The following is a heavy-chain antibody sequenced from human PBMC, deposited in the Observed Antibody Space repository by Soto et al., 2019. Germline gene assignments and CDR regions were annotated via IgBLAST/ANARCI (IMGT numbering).Heavy chain of an antibody. Sequence: QVQLVQSGAEVKKPGSSVKVSCKASGGTFSSYAISWVRQAPGQGLEWMGGIIPIFGTANYAQKFQGRVTITADESTRTAYRGLSSLRSEDTAVYYCARHVPAAGYYYGMDVWGQGTTVTVSS. V-gene: IGHV1-69*12. CDR1: GGTFSSYA. CDR2: IIPIFGTA. CDR3: ARHVPAAGYYYGMDV. D-gene: IGHD2-2*01. J-gene: IGHJ6*02.